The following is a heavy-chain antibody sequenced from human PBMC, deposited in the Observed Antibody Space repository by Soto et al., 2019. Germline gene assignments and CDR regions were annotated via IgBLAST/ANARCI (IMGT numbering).Heavy chain of an antibody. CDR1: DGSISSYD. V-gene: IGHV4-59*08. D-gene: IGHD1-20*01. CDR3: ARRYGIAFDI. J-gene: IGHJ3*02. CDR2: IYYSGST. Sequence: SETLSLTCPVSDGSISSYDWSCIRQPPGKGLEWIGYIYYSGSTNYNPSLKSRVTISVDTSKNQFSLKLSSVTAADTAVYYCARRYGIAFDIWGQGTMVTVSS.